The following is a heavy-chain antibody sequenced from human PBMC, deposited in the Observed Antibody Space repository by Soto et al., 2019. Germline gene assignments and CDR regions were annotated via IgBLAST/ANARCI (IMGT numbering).Heavy chain of an antibody. CDR1: GFTFSDHS. J-gene: IGHJ4*02. Sequence: EVQLVESGGGLVQPGGSLRLSCAASGFTFSDHSMDWVRQAPGTGLEWVGRIRSKANTYTTEYAASVKGRFTISRDDSKNSLYLQMNSLKVEYRAVYHCARLYDASVGGRFDYWGQGTLVTVSS. CDR3: ARLYDASVGGRFDY. D-gene: IGHD3-10*01. V-gene: IGHV3-72*01. CDR2: IRSKANTYTT.